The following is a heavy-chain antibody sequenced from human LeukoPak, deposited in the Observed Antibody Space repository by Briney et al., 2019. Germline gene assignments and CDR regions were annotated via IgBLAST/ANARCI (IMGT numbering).Heavy chain of an antibody. V-gene: IGHV4-59*11. CDR2: ISDSGST. J-gene: IGHJ4*02. CDR3: ARGCDSSAYHPFNY. CDR1: GGSLSTHH. D-gene: IGHD3-22*01. Sequence: SETLSLTCVVSGGSLSTHHWSWIRQSPGRGLEWIGYISDSGSTNYNPSLKSRVTISVDTSKNQFSLMLSSVTAADTAVYYCARGCDSSAYHPFNYWGQGTLVTVSS.